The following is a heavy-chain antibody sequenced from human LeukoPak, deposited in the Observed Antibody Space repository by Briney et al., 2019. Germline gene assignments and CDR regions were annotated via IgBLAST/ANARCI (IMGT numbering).Heavy chain of an antibody. CDR3: ARKRRISDAFDI. J-gene: IGHJ3*02. V-gene: IGHV1-8*01. D-gene: IGHD3-3*02. CDR2: MNPNSGNT. CDR1: GYTFTSYD. Sequence: GASVKVSCKASGYTFTSYDINWVQQATGQGLEWMGWMNPNSGNTGYAQKFQGRVTMTRNTSITTAYMELSSLRSEDTAVYYCARKRRISDAFDIWGQGTMVTVSS.